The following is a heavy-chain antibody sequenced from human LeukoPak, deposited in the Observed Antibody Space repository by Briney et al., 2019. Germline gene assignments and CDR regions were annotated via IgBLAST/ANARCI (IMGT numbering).Heavy chain of an antibody. Sequence: SQTLSLTCTVSVGSISSGCYCWSWIRLPPGKGLEWIGEINHSGSTNYNPSLKSRVTISVDTSKKQFSLKLSSVTAAVTAVYYCVTYYFDSSGPKKNYWGQGTLVTVSS. D-gene: IGHD3-22*01. CDR2: INHSGST. CDR1: VGSISSGCYC. V-gene: IGHV4-30-2*01. J-gene: IGHJ4*02. CDR3: VTYYFDSSGPKKNY.